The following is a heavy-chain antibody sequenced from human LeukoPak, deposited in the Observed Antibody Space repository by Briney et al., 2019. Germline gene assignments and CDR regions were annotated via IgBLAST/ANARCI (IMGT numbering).Heavy chain of an antibody. CDR3: ARAGGIVVVPAAIRGAYFDY. J-gene: IGHJ4*02. CDR2: ISYDGNNK. V-gene: IGHV3-30-3*01. Sequence: PGGSLRLSCAASGFAFSSYAMHWVRQAPGKGLEWVAVISYDGNNKYSADSVKGRFTISRDSSKNTLYLQMNSLRAEDTAVYYCARAGGIVVVPAAIRGAYFDYWGQGTLVTVSS. CDR1: GFAFSSYA. D-gene: IGHD2-2*01.